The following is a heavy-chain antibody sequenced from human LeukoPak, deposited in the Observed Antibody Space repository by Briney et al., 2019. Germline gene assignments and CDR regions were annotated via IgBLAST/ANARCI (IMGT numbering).Heavy chain of an antibody. D-gene: IGHD6-19*01. CDR1: GFSFSSFA. CDR2: ISGGGVGT. Sequence: GGSLRLSCAASGFSFSSFAMTWVRQAPGKGLEWVSAISGGGVGTYYADSVRGRFTISRDNSKNTLHLQMNSLRADDTAVYYCARIGVAGANSDYWGQGTLVTVSS. V-gene: IGHV3-23*01. CDR3: ARIGVAGANSDY. J-gene: IGHJ4*02.